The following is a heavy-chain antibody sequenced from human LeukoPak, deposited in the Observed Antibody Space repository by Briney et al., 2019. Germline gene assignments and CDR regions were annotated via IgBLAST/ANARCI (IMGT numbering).Heavy chain of an antibody. D-gene: IGHD5-12*01. CDR2: IIPILNTA. CDR1: GGFSNYA. V-gene: IGHV1-69*04. J-gene: IGHJ4*02. CDR3: ARAHSGYDVKYFAY. Sequence: SVKVSCKASGGFSNYAINWVRQAPGQGLEWMGRIIPILNTANSAEKFQGRVTITADKFTNTAYMELSSLRSEDTAIYYCARAHSGYDVKYFAYWGQGTLVTVSS.